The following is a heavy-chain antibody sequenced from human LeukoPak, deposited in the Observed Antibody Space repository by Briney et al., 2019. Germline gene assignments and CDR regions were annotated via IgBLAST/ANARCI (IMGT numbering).Heavy chain of an antibody. CDR1: GFTFSSHS. J-gene: IGHJ4*02. CDR3: ARERADAIGAFDS. D-gene: IGHD2-21*01. CDR2: ISSDGNSK. Sequence: GGSLRLSCEASGFTFSSHSINWVRQAPGQGLEWVAVISSDGNSKHYGDSVRGRFTISRDNSKNTLWHQMSSLRAEDTALYYCARERADAIGAFDSWGQGTLVTVSS. V-gene: IGHV3-30*04.